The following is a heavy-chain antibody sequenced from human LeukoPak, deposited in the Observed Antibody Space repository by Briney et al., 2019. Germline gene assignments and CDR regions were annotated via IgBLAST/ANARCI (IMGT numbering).Heavy chain of an antibody. J-gene: IGHJ4*02. CDR3: AIHFPEYYYDSSGYPYYFDY. CDR1: GYTFISYG. CDR2: ISAYNGNT. Sequence: GASVKVSCKASGYTFISYGISWVRQAPGQGLECMGWISAYNGNTNYAQKLQGRVTMTTDTSTSTAYMELRSLRSDDTAVYYCAIHFPEYYYDSSGYPYYFDYWGQGTLVTVSS. V-gene: IGHV1-18*01. D-gene: IGHD3-22*01.